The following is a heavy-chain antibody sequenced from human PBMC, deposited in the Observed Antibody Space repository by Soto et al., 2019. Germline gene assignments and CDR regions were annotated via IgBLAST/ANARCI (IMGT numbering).Heavy chain of an antibody. V-gene: IGHV3-23*01. Sequence: EVQLLESGGGLVQAGGSLRLSCSASGFSFSTYAMSWVRQAPGKGLEWVSAISGSGGSTYYADSVKGRFTISRDNSKNTLYLQMNSLRAKDTAVYYCAKNWDTTFSSSSHWGQGTLVTVSS. D-gene: IGHD6-6*01. CDR1: GFSFSTYA. J-gene: IGHJ4*02. CDR2: ISGSGGST. CDR3: AKNWDTTFSSSSH.